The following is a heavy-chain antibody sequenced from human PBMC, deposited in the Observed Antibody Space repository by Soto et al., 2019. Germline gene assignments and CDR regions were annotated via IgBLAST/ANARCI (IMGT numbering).Heavy chain of an antibody. D-gene: IGHD1-26*01. CDR1: GGSISRYY. Sequence: SETLSLTCTVSGGSISRYYWSWIRQPPGKGLEWIGYIYYSGSTNYNPSLKSRVTISVDTSKNQFSLKLSSVTAADTAVYYCAREVALGYFDYWGQGTLVTVSS. V-gene: IGHV4-59*01. CDR3: AREVALGYFDY. CDR2: IYYSGST. J-gene: IGHJ4*02.